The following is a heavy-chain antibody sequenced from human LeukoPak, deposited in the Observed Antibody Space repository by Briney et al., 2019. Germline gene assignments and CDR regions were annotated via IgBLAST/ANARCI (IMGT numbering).Heavy chain of an antibody. D-gene: IGHD2-2*01. CDR3: ARRPAAKYYYYGMDV. CDR1: GFTVSSNY. J-gene: IGHJ6*02. CDR2: IYSGGST. Sequence: GGSLRLSCAASGFTVSSNYMSGVRQAPGKGLEWVSVIYSGGSTYYADSVKGRFTISRDNSKNTLYLQMNSLRAEDTAVYYCARRPAAKYYYYGMDVWGQGTTVTVSS. V-gene: IGHV3-53*01.